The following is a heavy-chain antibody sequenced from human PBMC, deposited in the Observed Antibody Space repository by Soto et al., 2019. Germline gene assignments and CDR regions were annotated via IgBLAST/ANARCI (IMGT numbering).Heavy chain of an antibody. CDR1: GFSLSTYA. D-gene: IGHD6-6*01. CDR2: ISRSSTYI. CDR3: ARGVGSSDYFDY. Sequence: GGSLGLSCAASGFSLSTYAMNWVRQAPGKGPEWVSSISRSSTYIYYADSVKGRFTISRDNAKNSLYLQMNSLRAEDTAVYYCARGVGSSDYFDYWGQGTLVTVSS. V-gene: IGHV3-21*01. J-gene: IGHJ4*02.